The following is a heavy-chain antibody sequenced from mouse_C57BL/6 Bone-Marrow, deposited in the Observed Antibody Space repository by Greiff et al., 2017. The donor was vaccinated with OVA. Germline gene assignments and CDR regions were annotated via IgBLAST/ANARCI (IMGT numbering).Heavy chain of an antibody. V-gene: IGHV5-6*01. D-gene: IGHD1-1*01. CDR2: ISSGGSYT. Sequence: ELQLVESWGDLVKPGGSLKLSCAASGFTFRSYGMSWVRQTPDKRLEWVATISSGGSYTYYPDSVKGRFTISRDNAKNTLYLQMSSLKSEDTAMYYCARNYYGYAMDYWGQGTSVTVSS. CDR1: GFTFRSYG. CDR3: ARNYYGYAMDY. J-gene: IGHJ4*01.